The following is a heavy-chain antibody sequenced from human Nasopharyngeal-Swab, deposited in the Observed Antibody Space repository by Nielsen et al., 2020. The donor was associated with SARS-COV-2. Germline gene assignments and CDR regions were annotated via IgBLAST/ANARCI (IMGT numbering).Heavy chain of an antibody. D-gene: IGHD2/OR15-2a*01. J-gene: IGHJ3*02. V-gene: IGHV4-59*01. CDR3: ASYTSTFSAFHI. CDR2: IDYSGGT. Sequence: SETLSLTCTVSGGSISSDYWSWIRQPPGKGLECIGFIDYSGGTNFNPSLKSRVTMSLDTSKNQFSLNLDSVTAADTAVYYCASYTSTFSAFHIWGQGTMVAVSS. CDR1: GGSISSDY.